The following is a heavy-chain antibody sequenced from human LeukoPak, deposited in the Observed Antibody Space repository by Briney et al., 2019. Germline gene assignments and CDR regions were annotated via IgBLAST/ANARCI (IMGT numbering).Heavy chain of an antibody. CDR1: GFTVSSNY. J-gene: IGHJ4*02. CDR2: IYSGGST. CDR3: ARDPSIAVAGPSWD. V-gene: IGHV3-53*01. Sequence: GGSLRLSCAASGFTVSSNYMSWVRQATGKGLEWVSVIYSGGSTYYADSVKGRFTISRDNSKNTLYLQMNSLRAEDTAVYYCARDPSIAVAGPSWDWGQGTLVTVSS. D-gene: IGHD6-19*01.